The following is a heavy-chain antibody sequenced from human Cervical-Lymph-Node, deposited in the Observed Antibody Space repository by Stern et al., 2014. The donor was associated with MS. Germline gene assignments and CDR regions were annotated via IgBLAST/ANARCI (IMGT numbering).Heavy chain of an antibody. CDR1: GDSISSYTHY. CDR2: VYSRGPT. Sequence: QLQLQESGPGLVKPSETLSLTCAVSGDSISSYTHYWAWIRQPPGKGLEWIGSVYSRGPTTYTPSLRRPVTIAVDTSKNHSSLGLNSVTAADTAVYYCAKHACTGAACPFDLWGQGTLVTVSS. D-gene: IGHD2-8*02. CDR3: AKHACTGAACPFDL. V-gene: IGHV4-39*01. J-gene: IGHJ4*02.